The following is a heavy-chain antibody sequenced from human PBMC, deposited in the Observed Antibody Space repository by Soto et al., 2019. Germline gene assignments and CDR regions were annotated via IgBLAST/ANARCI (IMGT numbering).Heavy chain of an antibody. J-gene: IGHJ4*02. Sequence: SETLSLTCAVYGGSFSGYYWSWIRQPPGKGLEWIGEINHRGSTNYNPSLKSRVTISVDTSKNQFSLKLCSVTAADTAVYYCASANDQLGPKGLTGNDYWGQGTLVTVSS. CDR3: ASANDQLGPKGLTGNDY. V-gene: IGHV4-34*01. D-gene: IGHD2-2*01. CDR1: GGSFSGYY. CDR2: INHRGST.